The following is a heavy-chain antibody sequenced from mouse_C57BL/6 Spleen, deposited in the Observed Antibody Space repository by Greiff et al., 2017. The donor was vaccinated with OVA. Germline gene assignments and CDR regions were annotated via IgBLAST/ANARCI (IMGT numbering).Heavy chain of an antibody. Sequence: QVQLQQPGAELVRPGSSVKLSCKASGYTFTSYWMHWVKQRPIQGLEWIGNIDPSDSETHYNQKFKDKATLTVDKSSSTAYMQLSSLTSEDSAVYYCARGYSPAWFAYWGQGTLVTVSA. CDR3: ARGYSPAWFAY. J-gene: IGHJ3*01. CDR2: IDPSDSET. CDR1: GYTFTSYW. D-gene: IGHD2-12*01. V-gene: IGHV1-52*01.